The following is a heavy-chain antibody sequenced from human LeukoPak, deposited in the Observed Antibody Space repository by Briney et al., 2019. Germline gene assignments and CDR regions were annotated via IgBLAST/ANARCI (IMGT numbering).Heavy chain of an antibody. Sequence: SVTVSCKASGGTFSSYAISWVRQAPGQGLEWMGGIIPIFGTANYAQKFQGRVTITADESTSTAYMELSSLRSEDTAVYYCARDPSYYYDSSGYSHWGQGTLVTVSS. CDR3: ARDPSYYYDSSGYSH. CDR2: IIPIFGTA. J-gene: IGHJ1*01. CDR1: GGTFSSYA. D-gene: IGHD3-22*01. V-gene: IGHV1-69*13.